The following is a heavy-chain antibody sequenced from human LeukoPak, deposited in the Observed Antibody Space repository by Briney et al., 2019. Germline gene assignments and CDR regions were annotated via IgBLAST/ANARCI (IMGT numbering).Heavy chain of an antibody. J-gene: IGHJ4*02. CDR2: IKEDGSEK. D-gene: IGHD2/OR15-2a*01. V-gene: IGHV3-7*05. CDR3: ARGGGRHVEY. CDR1: GFTFSSYW. Sequence: GGSLRLSCAASGFTFSSYWMSWVRQAPGKGLEWVANIKEDGSEKNYVDSVKGRFTISRDNTKNSLYLQMNSLRAEDTAVYYCARGGGRHVEYWGQGNLVTVSS.